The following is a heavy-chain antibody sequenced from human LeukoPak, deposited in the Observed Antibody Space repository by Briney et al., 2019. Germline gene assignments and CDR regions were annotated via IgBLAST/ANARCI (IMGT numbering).Heavy chain of an antibody. D-gene: IGHD6-6*01. CDR3: AREHSSSSGKVFDY. V-gene: IGHV1-2*02. CDR1: GYTFPGYY. J-gene: IGHJ4*02. CDR2: INPNSGGT. Sequence: AASVKVSCKASGYTFPGYYMHWVRQAPRQGLEWMGWINPNSGGTNYAQKFQGRVTMTRDTSFSTAYMELSRLRSDDTAVYYCAREHSSSSGKVFDYWGQGTLVTVSS.